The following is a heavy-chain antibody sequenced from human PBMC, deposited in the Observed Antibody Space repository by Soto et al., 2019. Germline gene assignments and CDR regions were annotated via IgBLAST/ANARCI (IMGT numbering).Heavy chain of an antibody. CDR2: IYYSGST. CDR1: GGSISSSSYY. CDR3: ARIGGTWSSLHYFDY. J-gene: IGHJ4*02. V-gene: IGHV4-39*01. D-gene: IGHD1-1*01. Sequence: SETLSLTCTVSGGSISSSSYYWGWIRQPPGKGLEWIGSIYYSGSTYYNPSLKSRVTISVDTSKNQFSLKLSSVTAADTAVYYCARIGGTWSSLHYFDYWGQGTLVTVSS.